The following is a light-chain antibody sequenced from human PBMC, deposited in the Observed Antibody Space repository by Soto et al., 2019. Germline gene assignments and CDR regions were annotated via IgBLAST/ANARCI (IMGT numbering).Light chain of an antibody. J-gene: IGKJ4*01. CDR2: SAS. V-gene: IGKV1-39*01. CDR3: EQCYTLPLS. Sequence: DIQMTQSPSSLSASVGDTVTITCRAGQTITTFLNWYQQKPGKAPKLLIYSASTLQSGVPTRFSGSGSGTDFILTIRGLQPEDFATYYCEQCYTLPLSFGDGTNVEI. CDR1: QTITTF.